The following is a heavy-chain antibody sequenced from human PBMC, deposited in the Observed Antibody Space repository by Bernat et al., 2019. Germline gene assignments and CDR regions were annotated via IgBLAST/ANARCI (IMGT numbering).Heavy chain of an antibody. CDR3: ARRYYGGKSVCFDP. CDR2: MSYSGST. V-gene: IGHV4-59*01. Sequence: QVQLQESGPGLVKPSETLSLTCTVSGGSISGYYWSWIRRPPGKGPEWIGYMSYSGSTNYNPHPTSRVTISVDTSNTQFSLKMSSVTAADTAVYYCARRYYGGKSVCFDPWGQGTLVTVSS. J-gene: IGHJ5*02. D-gene: IGHD4-23*01. CDR1: GGSISGYY.